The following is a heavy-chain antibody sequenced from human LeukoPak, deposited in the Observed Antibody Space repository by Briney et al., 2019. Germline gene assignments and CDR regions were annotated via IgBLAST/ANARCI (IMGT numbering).Heavy chain of an antibody. J-gene: IGHJ5*02. CDR2: IYYSGTT. CDR1: GGSISSQY. Sequence: SETLSLTCTVSGGSISSQYWSWIRQPPGKGLEWIGYIYYSGTTSYNPSLKSRVTISVDTSKNQFSLRLSSVTAADTAVYYCARDIISGYSSSHSHFAPWGQGTLVTVSS. V-gene: IGHV4-59*11. D-gene: IGHD6-6*01. CDR3: ARDIISGYSSSHSHFAP.